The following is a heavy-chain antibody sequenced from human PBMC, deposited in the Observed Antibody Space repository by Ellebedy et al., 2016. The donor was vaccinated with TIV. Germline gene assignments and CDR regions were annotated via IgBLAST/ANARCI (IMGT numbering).Heavy chain of an antibody. CDR3: AKSPDGSGSYSN. CDR2: ISGSGGST. D-gene: IGHD3-10*01. Sequence: GESLKISCAASGFTFSSYAMSWVRQAPGKGLEWVSAISGSGGSTYYADSVKGRFTISRDNSKNTLYLQMNSLRAEDTAVYYCAKSPDGSGSYSNWGQGTLVTVSS. CDR1: GFTFSSYA. V-gene: IGHV3-23*01. J-gene: IGHJ4*02.